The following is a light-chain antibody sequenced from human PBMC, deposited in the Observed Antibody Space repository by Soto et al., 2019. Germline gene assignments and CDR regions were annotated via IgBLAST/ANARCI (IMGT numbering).Light chain of an antibody. Sequence: DIQMTQSPSILSASVGDRVTITFRASQSISGWLAWYQQKPGKAPNLLIYDASSLKSGVPSRFSGSGSGTEFTLTISSLQPDDVATYYCQQYNSYSYTFGQGTKVDI. J-gene: IGKJ2*01. CDR3: QQYNSYSYT. CDR1: QSISGW. V-gene: IGKV1-5*01. CDR2: DAS.